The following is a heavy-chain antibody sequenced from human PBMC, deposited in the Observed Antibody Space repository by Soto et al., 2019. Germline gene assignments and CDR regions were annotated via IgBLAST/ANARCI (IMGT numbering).Heavy chain of an antibody. D-gene: IGHD3-22*01. V-gene: IGHV3-23*01. CDR1: GFTFSNYA. J-gene: IGHJ3*01. CDR2: ISGCGVNT. CDR3: AKVIATNHYDSSGEPFDV. Sequence: EVQLLESGGGLVQPGGSLRLSCVASGFTFSNYAMNWVRQAPGQGLEWISAISGCGVNTYYADSVKGRISVSSDNSKSPRYLHIDSLRAAGPAVYYCAKVIATNHYDSSGEPFDVWGQGTKVTVSS.